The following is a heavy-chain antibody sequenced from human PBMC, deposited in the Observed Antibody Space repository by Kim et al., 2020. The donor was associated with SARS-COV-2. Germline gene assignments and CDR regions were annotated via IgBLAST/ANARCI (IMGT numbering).Heavy chain of an antibody. CDR3: ARGEQQWLPPDY. D-gene: IGHD6-19*01. J-gene: IGHJ4*02. CDR2: IIPIFGTA. V-gene: IGHV1-69*13. Sequence: SVKVSCKASGGTFSSYAISGVRQAPGQGLEWMGGIIPIFGTANYAQKFQGRVTITADESTSTAYMELSSLRSEDTAVYYCARGEQQWLPPDYWGQGTLVTVSS. CDR1: GGTFSSYA.